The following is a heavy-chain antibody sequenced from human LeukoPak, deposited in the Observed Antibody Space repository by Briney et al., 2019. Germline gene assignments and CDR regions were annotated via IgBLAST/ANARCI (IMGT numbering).Heavy chain of an antibody. Sequence: PGGSLRLSCAASGFTFSGHWMHWVRQAPGKGLVWVSRIISDGSMTNYADSVKGRFTISRDNSNNTLYLQMNSLRAEDTAVYYCARGPVTRFEIWGQGTMVTVSS. CDR2: IISDGSMT. J-gene: IGHJ3*02. D-gene: IGHD4-17*01. V-gene: IGHV3-74*01. CDR3: ARGPVTRFEI. CDR1: GFTFSGHW.